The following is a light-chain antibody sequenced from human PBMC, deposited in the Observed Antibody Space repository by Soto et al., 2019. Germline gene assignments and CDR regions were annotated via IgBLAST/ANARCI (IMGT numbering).Light chain of an antibody. CDR3: QQSYSKPWT. Sequence: DIQMTQSPSSLSASVRDIVTITCRASQSISSYLNWYQQKPGKAPKLLIYAASSLQSGVPSRFSGSGSGTDSTLTISSLQPEDVATYYCQQSYSKPWTCGQGTKGDIK. V-gene: IGKV1-39*01. CDR2: AAS. J-gene: IGKJ1*01. CDR1: QSISSY.